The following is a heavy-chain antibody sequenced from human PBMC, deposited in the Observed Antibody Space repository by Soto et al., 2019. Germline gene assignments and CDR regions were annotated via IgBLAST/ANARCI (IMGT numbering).Heavy chain of an antibody. J-gene: IGHJ6*02. V-gene: IGHV1-8*01. CDR1: GYTFTSYD. CDR3: AREWSAAGHFYGMDV. Sequence: ASVKVSCKTSGYTFTSYDINWVRQAPGQGLEWVGWMNTNSDNTRSAQKFRGRLTLTRDKSMRAVYMKLSNLRPDDSAVYYCAREWSAAGHFYGMDVWGQGTTVTVSS. D-gene: IGHD6-13*01. CDR2: MNTNSDNT.